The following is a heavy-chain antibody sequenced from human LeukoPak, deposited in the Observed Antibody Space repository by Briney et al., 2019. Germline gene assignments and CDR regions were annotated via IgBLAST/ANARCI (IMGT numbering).Heavy chain of an antibody. Sequence: GASVKVSCKASGGTFSSSGISWVRQAPGQGLEWMGGIIPMIGTPNYAQKFQGRVTITADESTSTDYMELSSLRSEDTAVYYCASHCSSTSCYADYYYMDVWGKGTTVTVSS. CDR2: IIPMIGTP. CDR3: ASHCSSTSCYADYYYMDV. D-gene: IGHD2-2*01. J-gene: IGHJ6*03. CDR1: GGTFSSSG. V-gene: IGHV1-69*13.